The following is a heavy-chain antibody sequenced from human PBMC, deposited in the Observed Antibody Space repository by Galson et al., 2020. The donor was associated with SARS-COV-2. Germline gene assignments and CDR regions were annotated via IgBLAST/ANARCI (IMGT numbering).Heavy chain of an antibody. CDR1: GGSISSYY. CDR3: ASMPYYYDSHYYYYGMDV. Sequence: SETLSLTCTVSGGSISSYYWSWIRQPPGKGLEWLGYIYYSGSTNYNPSLKSRVTISVDTSKNQFSLKLSSVTAADTAVYYCASMPYYYDSHYYYYGMDVWGQGTTVTVSS. D-gene: IGHD3-22*01. J-gene: IGHJ6*02. CDR2: IYYSGST. V-gene: IGHV4-59*13.